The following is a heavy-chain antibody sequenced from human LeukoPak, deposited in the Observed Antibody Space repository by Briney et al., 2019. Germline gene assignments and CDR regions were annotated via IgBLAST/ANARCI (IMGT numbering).Heavy chain of an antibody. CDR3: ASGGGNYDFWSGYYYYYYMDV. CDR2: INPNSGGT. D-gene: IGHD3-3*01. Sequence: ASVTVSFKASGYTFTGYYMHWVRQPPGQGLEWMGWINPNSGGTNYAQKFQGRVTMTRDTSISTAYMELSRLRSDDTAVYYCASGGGNYDFWSGYYYYYYMDVWGKGTTVTVSS. J-gene: IGHJ6*03. CDR1: GYTFTGYY. V-gene: IGHV1-2*02.